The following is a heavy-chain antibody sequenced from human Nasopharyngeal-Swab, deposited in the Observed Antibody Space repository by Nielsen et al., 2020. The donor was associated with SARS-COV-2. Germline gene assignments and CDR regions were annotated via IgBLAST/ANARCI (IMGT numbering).Heavy chain of an antibody. CDR2: VSYDGSNK. CDR1: GFTFSSYD. Sequence: GESLKISCAASGFTFSSYDIHWVRQAPGKGLEWVAVVSYDGSNKYYADSVKGRFTISRDNSKNTLYLQMNSLRAEDTAVYYCAKDGQQLAFDYWGQGTLVTVSS. CDR3: AKDGQQLAFDY. J-gene: IGHJ4*02. V-gene: IGHV3-30*18. D-gene: IGHD6-13*01.